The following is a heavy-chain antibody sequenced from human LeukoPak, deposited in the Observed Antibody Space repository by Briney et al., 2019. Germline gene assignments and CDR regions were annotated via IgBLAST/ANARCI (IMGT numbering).Heavy chain of an antibody. CDR3: ARDLGITADGNYFDY. Sequence: GGSLRLSCAASGFTFSDYGMHWVRQAPGKGLEWVAVIWFDGSNKYYADSVEGRFTVSRDNSKYTLSLQMNSLRAQDTAVYYCARDLGITADGNYFDYWGQGTLVTVSS. J-gene: IGHJ4*02. CDR2: IWFDGSNK. V-gene: IGHV3-33*01. D-gene: IGHD6-13*01. CDR1: GFTFSDYG.